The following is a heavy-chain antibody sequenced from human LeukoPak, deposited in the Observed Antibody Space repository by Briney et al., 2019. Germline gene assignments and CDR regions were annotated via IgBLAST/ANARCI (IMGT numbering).Heavy chain of an antibody. CDR2: IYRGGNT. Sequence: GGSLRLSCAASGFTVSSNYISWVRQAPGKGLEWVSIIYRGGNTYYADSVKDRFIISRDNSKNTLYLQMNSLRSEDTAVYYCARLWFGELTFDSWGQGTLVTVSS. D-gene: IGHD3-10*01. J-gene: IGHJ4*02. CDR1: GFTVSSNY. CDR3: ARLWFGELTFDS. V-gene: IGHV3-66*01.